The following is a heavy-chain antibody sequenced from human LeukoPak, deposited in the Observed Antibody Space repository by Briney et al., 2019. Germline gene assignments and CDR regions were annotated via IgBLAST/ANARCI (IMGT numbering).Heavy chain of an antibody. CDR3: AKALAGHWYFDL. V-gene: IGHV3-11*03. Sequence: NPGGSLRLSCTASGFTFSDYYMSWIRQAPGKGLEWVSYISSSSSYTKYADSVKGRFTISRDNARNSLYLQMNSLRAEDTAVYYCAKALAGHWYFDLWGRGTLVTVSS. J-gene: IGHJ2*01. CDR2: ISSSSSYT. CDR1: GFTFSDYY. D-gene: IGHD6-19*01.